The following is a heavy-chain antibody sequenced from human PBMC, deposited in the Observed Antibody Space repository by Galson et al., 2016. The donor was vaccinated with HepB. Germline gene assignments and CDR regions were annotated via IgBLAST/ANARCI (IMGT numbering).Heavy chain of an antibody. CDR1: GFIFSNAW. CDR3: TTRDIRRGLDY. D-gene: IGHD1-14*01. Sequence: SLRLSCAASGFIFSNAWMNWVRQAPGKGLEWVGRINRKTEGGAIDYAPPVKGRFTISRDDSKNTLYLQMNSARTEDTAVYYCTTRDIRRGLDYWGQGTLVTVSS. J-gene: IGHJ4*02. V-gene: IGHV3-15*07. CDR2: INRKTEGGAI.